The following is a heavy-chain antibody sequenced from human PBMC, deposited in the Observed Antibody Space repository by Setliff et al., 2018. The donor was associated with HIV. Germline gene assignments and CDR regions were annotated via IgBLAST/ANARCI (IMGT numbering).Heavy chain of an antibody. Sequence: GGSLRLSCAASGFTFSDYHMDWVRQALGKGLEWVAIISYHERDTFYADSVKGRFTISRDHAKNSLYLQMNSLRAEDTAVYYCARASLGWFDPWGQGTLVTVS. CDR1: GFTFSDYH. CDR2: ISYHERDT. J-gene: IGHJ5*02. D-gene: IGHD2-2*01. CDR3: ARASLGWFDP. V-gene: IGHV3-30*03.